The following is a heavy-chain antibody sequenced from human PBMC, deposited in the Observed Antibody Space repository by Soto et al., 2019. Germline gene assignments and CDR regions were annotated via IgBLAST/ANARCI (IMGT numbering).Heavy chain of an antibody. CDR1: GGTFSSYA. Sequence: QVQLVQSGAEVKKPGSSVKVSCKASGGTFSSYAISWVRQAPGQGLEWMGGIIPIFGTGNYAQKFQGRVTIPADESTSTAYMELSSLRSEDTAVYYCATAPVSFSSSWYWNYFDYWGQGTLVTVSS. D-gene: IGHD6-13*01. CDR3: ATAPVSFSSSWYWNYFDY. CDR2: IIPIFGTG. J-gene: IGHJ4*02. V-gene: IGHV1-69*01.